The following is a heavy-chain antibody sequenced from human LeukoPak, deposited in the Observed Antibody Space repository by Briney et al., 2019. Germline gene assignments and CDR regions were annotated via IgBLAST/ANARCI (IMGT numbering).Heavy chain of an antibody. D-gene: IGHD3-3*01. CDR1: GGSISSGSYY. CDR2: IYTSGST. J-gene: IGHJ4*02. CDR3: ARDYDFWSGTPY. V-gene: IGHV4-61*02. Sequence: PSETLSLTCTVSGGSISSGSYYWSWIRQPAGKGLEWIGRIYTSGSTNYNPSLKSRVTISVDTSKNQFSLKLSSVTAADTAVYYCARDYDFWSGTPYWGQGTLVTVSS.